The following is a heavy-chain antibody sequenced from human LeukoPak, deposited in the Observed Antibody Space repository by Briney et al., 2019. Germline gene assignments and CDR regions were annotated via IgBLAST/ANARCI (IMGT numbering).Heavy chain of an antibody. V-gene: IGHV4-59*01. CDR1: GGSITRYF. Sequence: SSETLSLTCSVSGGSITRYFWTWIRQPPGKGLEWIGYIHYSGSTNYNPSLDSRATISVDTSKNQFSLKLSFVTAADTAVYYCARDPRGSYVNYYYYHGLDVWGQGTTVTVPS. D-gene: IGHD1-26*01. CDR3: ARDPRGSYVNYYYYHGLDV. CDR2: IHYSGST. J-gene: IGHJ6*02.